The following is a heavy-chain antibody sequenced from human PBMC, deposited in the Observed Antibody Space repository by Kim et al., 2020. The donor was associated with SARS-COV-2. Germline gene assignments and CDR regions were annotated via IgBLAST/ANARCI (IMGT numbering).Heavy chain of an antibody. D-gene: IGHD1-26*01. J-gene: IGHJ4*02. CDR2: T. CDR3: ARVGQTGSFNY. V-gene: IGHV4-39*01. Sequence: TYDNPSLKSRVTISVDTSKNQFSLKLSSVTAADTAVYYCARVGQTGSFNYWGQGTLVTVSS.